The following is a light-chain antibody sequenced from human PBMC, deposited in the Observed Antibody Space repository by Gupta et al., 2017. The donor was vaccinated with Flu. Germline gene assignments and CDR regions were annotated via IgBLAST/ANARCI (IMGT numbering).Light chain of an antibody. V-gene: IGLV2-14*01. CDR1: SSDVGGYNY. CDR3: SSYTSSNSLE. CDR2: EVI. J-gene: IGLJ3*02. Sequence: SVSGSPGQSITISCTGTSSDVGGYNYVSWYQHHPGKAPKLMIYEVINRPSGVSNRFSGSKSGNTASLTISGLQAEDEADYYCSSYTSSNSLEFGGGTKLTVL.